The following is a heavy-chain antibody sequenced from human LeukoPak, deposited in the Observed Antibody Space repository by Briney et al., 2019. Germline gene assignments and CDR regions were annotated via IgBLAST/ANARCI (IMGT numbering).Heavy chain of an antibody. CDR2: ISAYNGNT. D-gene: IGHD6-19*01. Sequence: ASVKVSCKASGYTFTGYYMHWVRQAPGQGLEWMGWISAYNGNTNYAQKLQGRVTMTTDTSTSTAYMELRSLRSDDTAVYYCARAGRLYSSGWYGDYWGQGTLVTVSS. CDR3: ARAGRLYSSGWYGDY. V-gene: IGHV1-18*04. CDR1: GYTFTGYY. J-gene: IGHJ4*02.